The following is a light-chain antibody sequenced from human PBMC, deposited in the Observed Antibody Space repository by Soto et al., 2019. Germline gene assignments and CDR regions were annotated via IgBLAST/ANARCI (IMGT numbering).Light chain of an antibody. CDR1: QSITTY. J-gene: IGKJ2*02. Sequence: DIQMTQSPSSLSASVGDRVTITCRASQSITTYLNWYQQKPGRAPNLLIYAASILQSGVPSRFSGSGSGADFTLTISSLQPEDFATYYCQQSCTTPCTFGQGTKLEIK. CDR3: QQSCTTPCT. CDR2: AAS. V-gene: IGKV1-39*01.